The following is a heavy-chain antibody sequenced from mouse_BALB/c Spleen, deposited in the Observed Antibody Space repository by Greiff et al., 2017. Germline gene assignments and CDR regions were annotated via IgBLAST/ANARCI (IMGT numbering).Heavy chain of an antibody. J-gene: IGHJ4*01. D-gene: IGHD2-1*01. V-gene: IGHV1-5*01. CDR3: TRRGIYDGNHDAMDY. CDR2: IYPGNSDT. Sequence: VQLQQSGTVLARPGASVKMSCKASGYTFTSYWMHWVKQRPGQGLEWIGAIYPGNSDTSYNQKFKGKAKLTAVTSTSTAYMELSSLTNEDSAVYYYTRRGIYDGNHDAMDYWGQGTSVTVSA. CDR1: GYTFTSYW.